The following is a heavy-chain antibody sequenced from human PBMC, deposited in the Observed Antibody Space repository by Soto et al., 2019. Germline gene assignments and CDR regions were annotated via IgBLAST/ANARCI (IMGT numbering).Heavy chain of an antibody. V-gene: IGHV3-30-3*01. J-gene: IGHJ4*02. CDR2: ISYDGSNK. D-gene: IGHD2-2*01. CDR3: ARVRVGVGPAAIRFDY. Sequence: QVQLVESGGGVVQPGRSLRLSCATSGFTFSSYAIHWVRQAPGNGLEWVAVISYDGSNKNYADSVKGRFTISRDNTKKTVDMQMKSLRAEDTAVYYCARVRVGVGPAAIRFDYWGQGTLVTVSS. CDR1: GFTFSSYA.